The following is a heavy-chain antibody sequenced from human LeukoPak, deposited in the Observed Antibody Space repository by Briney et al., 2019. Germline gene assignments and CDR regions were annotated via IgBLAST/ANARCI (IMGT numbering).Heavy chain of an antibody. V-gene: IGHV5-51*01. D-gene: IGHD2-15*01. CDR2: IYPGDSDT. CDR3: ARYGGYCSGGSCYLDY. CDR1: GYSFTSYW. Sequence: GESLKISCKGSGYSFTSYWIGWVRQMPGKGLEWMGIIYPGDSDTRYSPSFQGQVTISADKSISTAYLQWSSLKASDTAMYYCARYGGYCSGGSCYLDYWGQGTLVTVSS. J-gene: IGHJ4*02.